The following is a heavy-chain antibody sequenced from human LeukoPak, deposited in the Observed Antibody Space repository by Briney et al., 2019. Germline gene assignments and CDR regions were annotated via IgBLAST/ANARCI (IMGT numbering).Heavy chain of an antibody. Sequence: PGGSLRLSCRASGFSVGDYAMSWVRQAPGKGLEWVGFIRSETYGGTADYAASVEGRFTISRDDSNNIVYLQMNSLKTEDTAVYYCTRGLEGFTAYDDFWGQGTLVTVSS. CDR1: GFSVGDYA. CDR3: TRGLEGFTAYDDF. CDR2: IRSETYGGTA. D-gene: IGHD5-12*01. V-gene: IGHV3-49*04. J-gene: IGHJ4*02.